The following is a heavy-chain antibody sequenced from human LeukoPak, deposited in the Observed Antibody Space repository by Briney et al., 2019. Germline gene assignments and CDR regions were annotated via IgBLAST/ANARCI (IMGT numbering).Heavy chain of an antibody. D-gene: IGHD6-19*01. V-gene: IGHV3-48*03. CDR3: AKDYPSGWYDY. CDR1: GFTFSSYE. Sequence: GGSLRLSCAASGFTFSSYEMNWVRQAPGKGLEWVSYSSSSGSTIYYADSVKGRFTISRDNSKNTLYLQMNSLRAEDTAVYYCAKDYPSGWYDYWGQGTLVTVSS. J-gene: IGHJ4*02. CDR2: SSSSGSTI.